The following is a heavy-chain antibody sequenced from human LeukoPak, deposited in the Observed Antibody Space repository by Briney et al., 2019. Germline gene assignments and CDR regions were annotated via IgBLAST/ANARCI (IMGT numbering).Heavy chain of an antibody. J-gene: IGHJ3*02. CDR2: IYYSGST. CDR1: GGSISSGGYY. Sequence: SQTLSLTCTVSGGSISSGGYYWSWLRQHPGKGLEWIGYIYYSGSTYYNPSLKRRVTISVDTSKNQFSLKLSSVTAADPAVYYCASAFSENDAFDIWGQGTMVTVSS. CDR3: ASAFSENDAFDI. V-gene: IGHV4-31*03.